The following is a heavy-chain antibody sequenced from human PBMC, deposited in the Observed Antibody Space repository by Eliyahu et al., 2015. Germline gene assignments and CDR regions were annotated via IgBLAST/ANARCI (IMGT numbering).Heavy chain of an antibody. Sequence: EVQLLESGGGLVQPGGSLRLSCXASGFPFSSYAMGWVRQAPGKGLEWVSAISGSGGSTYYADSVKGRFTISRDNSKNTLYLQMNSLRAEDTAVYYCAKDVGRLRLGELSLYRVYWGQGTLVTVSS. J-gene: IGHJ4*02. V-gene: IGHV3-23*01. D-gene: IGHD3-16*02. CDR2: ISGSGGST. CDR3: AKDVGRLRLGELSLYRVY. CDR1: GFPFSSYA.